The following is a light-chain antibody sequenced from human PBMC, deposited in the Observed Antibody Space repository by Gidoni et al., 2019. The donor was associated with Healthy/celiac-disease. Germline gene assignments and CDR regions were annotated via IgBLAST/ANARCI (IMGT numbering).Light chain of an antibody. Sequence: DIVMTQSPDPLAVSLGERATIKCKSSQSVLFSSNNKNYLAWYQQKPRQPPKLLIYWASTRESGVPDRFSGSGSGTDFTLTISSLQAEDVAVYYCQQYYSTPPTFGQGTKLEIK. V-gene: IGKV4-1*01. CDR2: WAS. CDR1: QSVLFSSNNKNY. J-gene: IGKJ2*01. CDR3: QQYYSTPPT.